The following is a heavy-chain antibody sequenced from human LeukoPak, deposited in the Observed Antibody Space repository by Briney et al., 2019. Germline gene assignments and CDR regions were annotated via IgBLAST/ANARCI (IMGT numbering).Heavy chain of an antibody. CDR1: GGSFSGYY. Sequence: PSETLSLTCAVYGGSFSGYYWSWIRQPPGKGLEWIGEINHSGSTNYNPSLKSRVTISVDKSKNQLSLKLSSVTAADTAMYYCMRPYYYYMDVWGKGATVTVSS. V-gene: IGHV4-34*01. J-gene: IGHJ6*03. CDR3: MRPYYYYMDV. CDR2: INHSGST.